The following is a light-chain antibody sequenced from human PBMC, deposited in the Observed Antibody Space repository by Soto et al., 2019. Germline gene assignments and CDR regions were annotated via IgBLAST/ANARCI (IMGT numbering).Light chain of an antibody. CDR3: AAWDDSLNGYV. CDR2: SYN. Sequence: QSVLTQPPSASGTPGQRVNISCSGSSSNIGSNTVNWYQQLPGTAPKLLIYSYNQRPSGVPDRFSGSKSVTSASLAISGLQSEDEADYYCAAWDDSLNGYVFGTGTKLTVL. V-gene: IGLV1-44*01. J-gene: IGLJ1*01. CDR1: SSNIGSNT.